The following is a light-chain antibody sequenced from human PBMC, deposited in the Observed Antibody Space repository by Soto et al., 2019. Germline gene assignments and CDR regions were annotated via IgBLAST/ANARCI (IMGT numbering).Light chain of an antibody. CDR3: QQYNSYRWT. Sequence: EIQMTQSPSTLSASVGDRVTITCRASQSISSWLAWYQQKPGKAPKLLIYDASSLESGVPSRFSGSGSGTEFTLTISSLQPDDFATYYCQQYNSYRWTFGQGTKVDIK. J-gene: IGKJ1*01. CDR2: DAS. CDR1: QSISSW. V-gene: IGKV1-5*01.